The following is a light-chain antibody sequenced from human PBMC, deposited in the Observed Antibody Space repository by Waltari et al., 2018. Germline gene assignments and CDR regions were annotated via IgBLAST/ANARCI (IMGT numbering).Light chain of an antibody. CDR3: SSYTSSSSVV. J-gene: IGLJ2*01. CDR1: SSAVGGYNY. Sequence: QSALTQPASVSGSPGQSITIPCPGTSSAVGGYNYVSWYEQHPGKATKLIIYDVSQRPSGVSNRFSGSKSGNTASLTISGLQAEDEADYYCSSYTSSSSVVFGGGTKLTVL. V-gene: IGLV2-14*01. CDR2: DVS.